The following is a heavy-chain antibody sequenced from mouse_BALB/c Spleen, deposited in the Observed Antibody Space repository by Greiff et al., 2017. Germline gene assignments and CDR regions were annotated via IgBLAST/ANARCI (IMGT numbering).Heavy chain of an antibody. D-gene: IGHD1-1*01. CDR1: GFSLSRYS. Sequence: VMLVESGPGLVAPSQSLSITCTVSGFSLSRYSVHWVRQPPGKGLEWLGMIWGGGSTDYNSALKSRLSISKDNSKSQVFLKMNSLQTDDTAMYYCARNLDYGSSFDYWGQGTTLTVSS. CDR2: IWGGGST. V-gene: IGHV2-6-4*01. J-gene: IGHJ2*01. CDR3: ARNLDYGSSFDY.